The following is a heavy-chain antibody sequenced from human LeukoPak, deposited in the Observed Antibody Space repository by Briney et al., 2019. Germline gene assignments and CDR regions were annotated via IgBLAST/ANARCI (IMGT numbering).Heavy chain of an antibody. CDR2: ISWDGGNI. J-gene: IGHJ5*02. V-gene: IGHV3-9*01. Sequence: GGSLRLSCAASGFTFDDFAMHWVRQAPGKGLEWVSGISWDGGNIYYADSVKGRFTISRDTAKKTLYLQMNRLRAEDTAFYYCAKDGGVLWFGESYNWFDPWGQGTLVTVSS. CDR1: GFTFDDFA. D-gene: IGHD3-10*01. CDR3: AKDGGVLWFGESYNWFDP.